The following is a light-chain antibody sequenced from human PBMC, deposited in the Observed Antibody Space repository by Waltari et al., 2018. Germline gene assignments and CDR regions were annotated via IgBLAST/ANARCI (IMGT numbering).Light chain of an antibody. V-gene: IGLV2-14*01. CDR3: SSYTSIIPPFL. Sequence: QSALTQPASVSGSPGHSFTSSVTTSSTDLGVYSFVSWYQQHPGKAPKLMIYDVSHRPSGVSNRFSGSKSGNTASLTISGLQPEDEADYYCSSYTSIIPPFLFGTGTKVTVL. J-gene: IGLJ1*01. CDR2: DVS. CDR1: STDLGVYSF.